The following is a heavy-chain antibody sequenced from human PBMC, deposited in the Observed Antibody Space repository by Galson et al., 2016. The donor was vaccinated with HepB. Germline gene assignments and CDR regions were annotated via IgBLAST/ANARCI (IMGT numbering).Heavy chain of an antibody. D-gene: IGHD1-1*01. CDR2: INQDGSEK. CDR3: ARGTLEPGLDY. Sequence: SLRLSCAASEFSFSTHWMTWVRQAPGKGLEWVASINQDGSEKYYVDSVKGRFTISRDNAKNSLYLQMNSLRAEVTAVYYCARGTLEPGLDYWGQGTLVTVSS. J-gene: IGHJ4*02. CDR1: EFSFSTHW. V-gene: IGHV3-7*03.